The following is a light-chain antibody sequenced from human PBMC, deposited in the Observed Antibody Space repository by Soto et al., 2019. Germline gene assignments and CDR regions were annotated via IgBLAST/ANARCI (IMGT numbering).Light chain of an antibody. CDR1: QSVRSN. CDR3: QQYNNWPRT. J-gene: IGKJ1*01. Sequence: ETVMTQPPATLSMSPWERATLSCRASQSVRSNLAWYHQKPGQAPRLLIYGASTRATGIPARFSGSGSGTEFTLTINSLQSEDFVVYYCQQYNNWPRTFGQGTKVDI. V-gene: IGKV3D-15*01. CDR2: GAS.